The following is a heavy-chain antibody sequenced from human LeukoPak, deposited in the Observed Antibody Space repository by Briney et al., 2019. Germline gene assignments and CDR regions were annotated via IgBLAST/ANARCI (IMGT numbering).Heavy chain of an antibody. V-gene: IGHV3-9*03. CDR2: ISWNSGRI. CDR1: GFTFRDYF. CDR3: AKDMVRLISVTPLYFFDY. J-gene: IGHJ4*02. Sequence: PGGSLRLSCAASGFTFRDYFMSWIRQAPGKGLEWVSGISWNSGRIDYADNVKGRFTITRDKAKNTLYMQMNSLRADDMALYYCAKDMVRLISVTPLYFFDYWGQGTLVTVSS. D-gene: IGHD4-17*01.